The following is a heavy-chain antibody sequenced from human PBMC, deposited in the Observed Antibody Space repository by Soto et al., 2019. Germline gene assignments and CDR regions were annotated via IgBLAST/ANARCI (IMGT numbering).Heavy chain of an antibody. J-gene: IGHJ4*02. CDR2: ISYSGST. CDR3: ARHGPHYYDSSGYLDY. CDR1: GGSISSNSCY. Sequence: PSETLSFTCTVSGGSISSNSCYWVCIRQPKGKGLEWIGSISYSGSTSYNPSLKSRVTISVDTSKNQFSLQLSSVTAADTAVYYCARHGPHYYDSSGYLDYWGQGTLVTVSS. V-gene: IGHV4-39*01. D-gene: IGHD3-22*01.